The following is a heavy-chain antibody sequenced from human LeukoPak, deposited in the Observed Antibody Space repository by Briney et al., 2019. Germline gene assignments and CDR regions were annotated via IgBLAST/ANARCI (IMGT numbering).Heavy chain of an antibody. J-gene: IGHJ4*02. CDR3: ARDPPAVTTNTYG. V-gene: IGHV3-66*01. Sequence: GGSLRLSCAASGITVSDNYMNWVRQAPGKGPEWISLIYSGGTTSYADSVKGRFTISRDDSKNTLYLQMNNLRADDTAVYYCARDPPAVTTNTYGWGQGTLVTVSS. D-gene: IGHD4-11*01. CDR1: GITVSDNY. CDR2: IYSGGTT.